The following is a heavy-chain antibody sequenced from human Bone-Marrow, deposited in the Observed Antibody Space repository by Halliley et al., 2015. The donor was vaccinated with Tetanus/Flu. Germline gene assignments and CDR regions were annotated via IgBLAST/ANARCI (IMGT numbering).Heavy chain of an antibody. D-gene: IGHD3-16*01. CDR1: GFTFSSYW. CDR3: ARDWGSYYYGLDV. Sequence: SLRLSCAASGFTFSSYWMSWVRQVTGKGLEWVAYIKQDGSEKYYVDSVKGRFTISRDNAKNLLHLQMTNVRVEDTAVYYCARDWGSYYYGLDVWGQGTTVTVSS. CDR2: IKQDGSEK. V-gene: IGHV3-7*03. J-gene: IGHJ6*02.